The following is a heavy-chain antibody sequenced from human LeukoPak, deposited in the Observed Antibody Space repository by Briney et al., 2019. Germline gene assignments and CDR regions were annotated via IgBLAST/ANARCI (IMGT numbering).Heavy chain of an antibody. CDR3: AKARLPFTSGWSLDY. V-gene: IGHV3-43*01. J-gene: IGHJ4*02. D-gene: IGHD6-19*01. Sequence: GGSLRLSCAASGFTFDDYTMHWVRHAPGKGLEWVSLISWDGGSTYYADSVKGRFTISRDNSKNSLYLQMNSLRTEDTALYYCAKARLPFTSGWSLDYWGQGTLVTVSS. CDR1: GFTFDDYT. CDR2: ISWDGGST.